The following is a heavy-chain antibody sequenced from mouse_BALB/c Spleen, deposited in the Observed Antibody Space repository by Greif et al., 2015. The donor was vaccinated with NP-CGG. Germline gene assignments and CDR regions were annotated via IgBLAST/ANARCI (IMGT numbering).Heavy chain of an antibody. CDR3: ARGVDYYGSSYYFDY. Sequence: VHLVESGAELMKPGASVKISCKATGYTFSSYWIEWVKQRPGHGLEWIGEILPGSGSTNYNEKFKGKATFTADTSSNTAYMQLSSLTSEDSAVYYCARGVDYYGSSYYFDYWGQGTTLTVSS. D-gene: IGHD1-1*01. V-gene: IGHV1-9*01. J-gene: IGHJ2*01. CDR1: GYTFSSYW. CDR2: ILPGSGST.